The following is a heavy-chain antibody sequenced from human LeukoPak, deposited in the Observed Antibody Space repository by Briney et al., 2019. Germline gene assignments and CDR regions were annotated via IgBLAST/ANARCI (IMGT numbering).Heavy chain of an antibody. CDR3: VRDYQFIQEV. V-gene: IGHV3-74*01. D-gene: IGHD2-2*01. J-gene: IGHJ6*02. Sequence: GGSLRLSCAASGFTFSSYWMLWVRQAPGKGLMWVSLISTDGKSTRYAESVKGRFTISRDNAKNALYLQMDNLRVEDTALYFCVRDYQFIQEVWGQGTTVTVSS. CDR2: ISTDGKST. CDR1: GFTFSSYW.